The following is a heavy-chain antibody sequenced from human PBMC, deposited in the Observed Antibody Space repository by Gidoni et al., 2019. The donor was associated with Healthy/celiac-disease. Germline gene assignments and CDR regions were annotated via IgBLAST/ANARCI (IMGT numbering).Heavy chain of an antibody. J-gene: IGHJ4*02. V-gene: IGHV3-7*01. Sequence: EVQLVESGGGLVQPGGSLRLSCAASGFTLSSYWMSWVRQAPGKGLGWVANIKQAGSEKSYVDSVKGRFPISRDNAKNSLYLQMNSLRAEDTAVYYCARWGSGRSYDYWGQGTLVTVSS. CDR1: GFTLSSYW. CDR2: IKQAGSEK. D-gene: IGHD3-10*01. CDR3: ARWGSGRSYDY.